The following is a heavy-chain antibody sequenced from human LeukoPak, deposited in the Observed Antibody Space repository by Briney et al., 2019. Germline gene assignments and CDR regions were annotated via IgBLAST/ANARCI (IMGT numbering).Heavy chain of an antibody. CDR3: ARAIRFLEWYGAFDI. Sequence: ASVKVSCKASGYIFTSYGINWVRQAPGQGLEWMGWISVYNGNTNYAQEFQGRVTMTTDTSTSTAYMELSSLRSEDTAVYYCARAIRFLEWYGAFDIWGQGTMVTVSS. CDR1: GYIFTSYG. CDR2: ISVYNGNT. J-gene: IGHJ3*02. V-gene: IGHV1-18*01. D-gene: IGHD3-3*01.